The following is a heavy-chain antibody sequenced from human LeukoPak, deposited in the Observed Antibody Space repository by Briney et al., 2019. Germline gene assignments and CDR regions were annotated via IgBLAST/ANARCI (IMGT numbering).Heavy chain of an antibody. CDR2: IYWDDDK. D-gene: IGHD4-17*01. CDR1: GFSLSTSGVG. V-gene: IGHV2-5*02. Sequence: SGPTLVNPTQTLTLTCTFSGFSLSTSGVGVGWIRQPPGKALEWLALIYWDDDKRYSPSLKSRLTITKDTSKNRVVLTMTNMDPVDTATYYCAHRRGDDYGDYFDYWGQGTLVTVSS. CDR3: AHRRGDDYGDYFDY. J-gene: IGHJ4*02.